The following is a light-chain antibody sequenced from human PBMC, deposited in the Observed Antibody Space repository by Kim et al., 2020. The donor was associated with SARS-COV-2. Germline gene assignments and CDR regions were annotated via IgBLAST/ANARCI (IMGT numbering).Light chain of an antibody. Sequence: LSPGERAPLSCRASQSVSSSYLAWSQQKPGQAPRLLIYATSSRATGIPDRFSGAGSGTDFTLTISRLEPEDFAVYYCQQYGTLPYTFGQGTKLEIK. CDR1: QSVSSSY. CDR2: ATS. J-gene: IGKJ2*01. CDR3: QQYGTLPYT. V-gene: IGKV3-20*01.